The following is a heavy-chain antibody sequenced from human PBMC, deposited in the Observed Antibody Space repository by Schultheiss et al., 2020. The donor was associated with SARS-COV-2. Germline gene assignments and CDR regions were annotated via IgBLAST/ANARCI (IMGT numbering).Heavy chain of an antibody. CDR2: NSAYNGNT. Sequence: ASVKVSCKASGYTFTGYYMHWVRQAPGQGLEWMGWNSAYNGNTNYAQKLQGRVTMTTDTSTGTAYMELRSLRSFDTAVYYCARDQYHDSSGFGNYWGQGTLVTVSS. V-gene: IGHV1-18*04. CDR3: ARDQYHDSSGFGNY. J-gene: IGHJ4*02. CDR1: GYTFTGYY. D-gene: IGHD3-22*01.